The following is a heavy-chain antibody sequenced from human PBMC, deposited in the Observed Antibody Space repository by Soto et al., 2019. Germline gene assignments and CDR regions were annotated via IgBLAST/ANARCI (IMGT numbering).Heavy chain of an antibody. CDR3: ARHFDVDPSLDQYYFDL. J-gene: IGHJ2*01. D-gene: IGHD3-9*01. V-gene: IGHV4-4*07. CDR2: IYASGRI. CDR1: GVSITPYF. Sequence: QVQLQESGPGLVKPSETLSLTCTVSGVSITPYFWSWIRQPAGKAPEWVGHIYASGRITYNPSLKSRVTMFVSQTQVSLRLTSVTAADTAVYYCARHFDVDPSLDQYYFDLWGRGALVTVSS.